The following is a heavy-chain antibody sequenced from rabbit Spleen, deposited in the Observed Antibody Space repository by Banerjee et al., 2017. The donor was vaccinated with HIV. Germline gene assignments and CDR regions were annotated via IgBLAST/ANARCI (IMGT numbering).Heavy chain of an antibody. CDR3: ARDLTGVIGWNFGW. CDR2: IYTGSSGGT. Sequence: QSLEESGGDLVKPGASLILTCTASGFFFSGSYYMCWVRQAPGKGLEWIACIYTGSSGGTYYESWAKGRFTFSKTSSTTVTLQVTSLTAADTATYFCARDLTGVIGWNFGWWGQGTLVTVS. J-gene: IGHJ3*01. CDR1: GFFFSGSYY. D-gene: IGHD4-1*01. V-gene: IGHV1S40*01.